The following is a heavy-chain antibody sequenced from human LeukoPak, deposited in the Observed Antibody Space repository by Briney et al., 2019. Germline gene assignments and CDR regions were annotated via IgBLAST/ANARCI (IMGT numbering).Heavy chain of an antibody. V-gene: IGHV3-15*01. Sequence: GGSLRLSCAASGFTFSNAWMSWVRQAPGKGLEWDGRIKSKTDGGTTDYAAPVKGRFTISRDDSKNTMYLQMNSLKTEDIAVYYCTTGRSRIQLWFSQAPPGMEFDYWGQGTLVTVSS. J-gene: IGHJ4*02. CDR3: TTGRSRIQLWFSQAPPGMEFDY. CDR1: GFTFSNAW. CDR2: IKSKTDGGTT. D-gene: IGHD5-18*01.